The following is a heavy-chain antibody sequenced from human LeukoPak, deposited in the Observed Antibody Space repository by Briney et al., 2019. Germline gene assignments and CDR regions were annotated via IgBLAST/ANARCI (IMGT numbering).Heavy chain of an antibody. D-gene: IGHD3-22*01. V-gene: IGHV1-69*13. Sequence: GASAKVSCKASGGTFSSYAISWVRQAPGQGLEWMGGIIPIFGTANYAQKFQGRVTITADESTSTAYMELSSLRSEDTAVYYCARWALRNYYDSSGYYESGEAFDIWGQGTMVTVSS. CDR1: GGTFSSYA. CDR3: ARWALRNYYDSSGYYESGEAFDI. J-gene: IGHJ3*02. CDR2: IIPIFGTA.